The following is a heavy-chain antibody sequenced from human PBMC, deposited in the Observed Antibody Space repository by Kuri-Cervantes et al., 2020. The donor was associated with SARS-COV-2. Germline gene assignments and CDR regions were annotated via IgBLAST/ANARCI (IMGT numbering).Heavy chain of an antibody. Sequence: SVKVSCKASGGTFSSYAISWVRQAPGQGLEWMGGIIPIFGTANYAQKFQGRVTITADESTSTAYMELSSLRSDDTAVYYCARASVRGIIITYHSYGMDVWGQGTMVTVSS. D-gene: IGHD3-10*01. J-gene: IGHJ6*02. CDR3: ARASVRGIIITYHSYGMDV. CDR2: IIPIFGTA. CDR1: GGTFSSYA. V-gene: IGHV1-69*13.